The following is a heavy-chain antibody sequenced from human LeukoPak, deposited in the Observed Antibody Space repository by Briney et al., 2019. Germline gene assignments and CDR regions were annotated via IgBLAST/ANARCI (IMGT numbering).Heavy chain of an antibody. Sequence: SETLSLICTVSGGSISSYYWSWIRQPPGKGLEWIGYIYYSGSTNYNPSLKSRVTISVDTSKNQFSLKLSSVTAADTAVYYCARSEGRDGYNFDYWGQGTLVTVSS. CDR3: ARSEGRDGYNFDY. J-gene: IGHJ4*02. CDR2: IYYSGST. D-gene: IGHD5-24*01. CDR1: GGSISSYY. V-gene: IGHV4-59*01.